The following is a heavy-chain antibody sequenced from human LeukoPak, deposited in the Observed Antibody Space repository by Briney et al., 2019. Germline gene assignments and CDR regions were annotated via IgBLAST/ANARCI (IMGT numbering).Heavy chain of an antibody. V-gene: IGHV4-34*01. Sequence: SETLSLTCAVYGGSLSGYYWGWIRQPLGKGLEWIGSIYYSGNTYYNPSLKSRVTISVDTSKNHFSLNLTSVTAADTAVYYCARGAPMVFIAPIDFWGRGTLVTVSS. CDR1: GGSLSGYY. CDR2: IYYSGNT. J-gene: IGHJ1*01. D-gene: IGHD3-10*01. CDR3: ARGAPMVFIAPIDF.